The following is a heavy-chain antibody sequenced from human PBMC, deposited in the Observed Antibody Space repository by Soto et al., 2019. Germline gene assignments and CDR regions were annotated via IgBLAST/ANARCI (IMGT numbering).Heavy chain of an antibody. CDR3: VREHAGFDY. CDR2: SRNKGHRYST. V-gene: IGHV3-72*01. J-gene: IGHJ4*02. Sequence: GGSLRLSCATSGFTFSDHYMDWVRQTPGKGLEWVGRSRNKGHRYSTEYAASVKGRFTISRDESKNSLYLQMNSLKTEDTAVYYCVREHAGFDYWGQGTLVTVSS. CDR1: GFTFSDHY.